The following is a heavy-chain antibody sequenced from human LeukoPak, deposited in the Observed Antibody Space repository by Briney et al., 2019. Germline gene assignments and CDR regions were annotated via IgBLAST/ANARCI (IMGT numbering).Heavy chain of an antibody. Sequence: GGSLRLSRAASGFTLSIYAMSWVREAPGKGLERGSDISGSGGSKYYADSVKGRFTISRDNSKNTLYLQMNSLRAEDTAVYYCAKDVGRAIFGFKEWGQGTLVTVSS. V-gene: IGHV3-23*01. CDR3: AKDVGRAIFGFKE. D-gene: IGHD3-3*01. J-gene: IGHJ4*02. CDR2: ISGSGGSK. CDR1: GFTLSIYA.